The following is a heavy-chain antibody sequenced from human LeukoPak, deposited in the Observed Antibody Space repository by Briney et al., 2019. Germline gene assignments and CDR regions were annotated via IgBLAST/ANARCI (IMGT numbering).Heavy chain of an antibody. CDR2: IYYSGST. Sequence: SETLSLTCTVSGGSISSYYWSWIRQPPGKGLEWIGYIYYSGSTHYNPSLKSRVTISVDTSENQFSLKLSSVTAADTAVYYCAIQYYDFWSGYLDYWGQGTLVTVSS. D-gene: IGHD3-3*01. V-gene: IGHV4-59*08. CDR3: AIQYYDFWSGYLDY. CDR1: GGSISSYY. J-gene: IGHJ4*02.